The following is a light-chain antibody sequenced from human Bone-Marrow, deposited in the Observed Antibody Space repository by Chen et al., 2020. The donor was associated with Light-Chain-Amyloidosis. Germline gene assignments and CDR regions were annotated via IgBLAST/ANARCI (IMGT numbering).Light chain of an antibody. CDR1: SGSIATNY. V-gene: IGLV6-57*01. J-gene: IGLJ3*02. CDR2: EDD. Sequence: NFMLTQPHSVSESPGKTVIISCTRSSGSIATNYVQWNQQRPGSSPTTVIYEDDQRTSVVPDRFSGSIDRSANSASLTISGLKTEDEADYYCQSYQGSSQGVFGGGTKLTVL. CDR3: QSYQGSSQGV.